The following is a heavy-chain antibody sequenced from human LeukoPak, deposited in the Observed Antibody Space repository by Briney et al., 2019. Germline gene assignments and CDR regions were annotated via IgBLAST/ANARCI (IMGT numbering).Heavy chain of an antibody. Sequence: PGGSLRLSCAASGSTFDDYAMHWVRQAPGKGLEWVSGISWNSGNIGYADSVKGRYAISRDSAKNSLYLQMNSLRAEDMALYYCAKGYSYDMTYYFDYWGQGTLVTVSS. CDR1: GSTFDDYA. J-gene: IGHJ4*02. CDR2: ISWNSGNI. D-gene: IGHD5-18*01. CDR3: AKGYSYDMTYYFDY. V-gene: IGHV3-9*03.